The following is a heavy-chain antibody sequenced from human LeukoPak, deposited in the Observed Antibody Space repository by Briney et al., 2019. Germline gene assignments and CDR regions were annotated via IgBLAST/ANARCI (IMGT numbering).Heavy chain of an antibody. V-gene: IGHV1-46*01. Sequence: GASVKVSCKASGYTFTSYYMHWVRQAPGQGLEWMGIINPSGGSTSYAQKFQGRVTVTRDTSTSTVYMELSSLRSEDTAVYYCAREEAYSGYDNYFDYWGQGTLVTVSS. CDR2: INPSGGST. D-gene: IGHD5-12*01. CDR3: AREEAYSGYDNYFDY. J-gene: IGHJ4*02. CDR1: GYTFTSYY.